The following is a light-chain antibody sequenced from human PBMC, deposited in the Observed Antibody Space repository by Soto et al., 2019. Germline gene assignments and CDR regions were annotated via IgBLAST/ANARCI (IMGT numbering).Light chain of an antibody. J-gene: IGKJ3*01. CDR3: QQYNIWPFT. V-gene: IGKV3-15*01. CDR1: LSVNTN. CDR2: RAS. Sequence: EGVMTQSPATMSVSPGERATLSCRASLSVNTNLAWYQQKPGQPPRLLIYRASTRATGVPVRFSGSGSGTEFTLTIGSLQSEDFAIYYCQQYNIWPFTFGPGTKVEIK.